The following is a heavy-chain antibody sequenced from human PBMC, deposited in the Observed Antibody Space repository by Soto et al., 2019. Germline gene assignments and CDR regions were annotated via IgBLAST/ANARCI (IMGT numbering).Heavy chain of an antibody. CDR1: GYTFTSYG. D-gene: IGHD3-10*01. CDR2: ISAYNGNT. V-gene: IGHV1-18*01. CDR3: TREGSALYYSSGMDA. Sequence: ASVKVSCKASGYTFTSYGISWVRQAPGQGLEWMGWISAYNGNTNYAQNLQGRVIMTADTSTSTAYMELRSLRSDDTAIYYCTREGSALYYSSGMDAWGQGTTVTVSS. J-gene: IGHJ6*02.